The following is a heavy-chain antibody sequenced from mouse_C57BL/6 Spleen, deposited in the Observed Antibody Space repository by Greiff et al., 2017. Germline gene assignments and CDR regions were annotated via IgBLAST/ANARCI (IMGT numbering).Heavy chain of an antibody. CDR2: IHPNSGST. J-gene: IGHJ1*03. D-gene: IGHD1-1*01. CDR1: GYTFTSYW. Sequence: QVQLQQSGAELVKPGASVKLSCKASGYTFTSYWMHWVKQRPGQGLEWIGMIHPNSGSTNYNEKFKSKATLTVDKSSSTAYMQLSSLTAEDSAVYYCARPAVVAPCWYFDVWGTGTTVTVSS. V-gene: IGHV1-64*01. CDR3: ARPAVVAPCWYFDV.